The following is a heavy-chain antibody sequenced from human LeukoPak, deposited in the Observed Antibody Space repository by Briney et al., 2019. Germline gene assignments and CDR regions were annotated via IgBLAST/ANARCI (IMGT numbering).Heavy chain of an antibody. D-gene: IGHD3-10*01. CDR2: INSDGSST. CDR1: GFTFSSYW. CDR3: TRDQDYRASGSHYDAFDI. J-gene: IGHJ3*02. V-gene: IGHV3-74*01. Sequence: PGGSLRLSCAASGFTFSSYWMHWVRQVPGKGLVWVSRINSDGSSTSYADSVKGRFTISRDNAKNSLYLQMNSLRAEDTAVYYCTRDQDYRASGSHYDAFDIWGQGTMVTVSS.